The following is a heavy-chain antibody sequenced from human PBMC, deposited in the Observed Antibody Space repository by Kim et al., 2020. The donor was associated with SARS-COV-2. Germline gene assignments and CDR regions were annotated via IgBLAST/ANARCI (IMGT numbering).Heavy chain of an antibody. CDR3: ARDLGYCSGGSCYSLGWFDP. CDR1: GGSVSSGSYY. Sequence: SETLSLTCTVSGGSVSSGSYYWSWIRQPPGKGLEWIGYIYYSGSTNYNPSLKSRVTISVDTSKNQFSLKLSSVTAADTAVYYCARDLGYCSGGSCYSLGWFDPWGQGTLVTVSS. J-gene: IGHJ5*01. CDR2: IYYSGST. D-gene: IGHD2-15*01. V-gene: IGHV4-61*01.